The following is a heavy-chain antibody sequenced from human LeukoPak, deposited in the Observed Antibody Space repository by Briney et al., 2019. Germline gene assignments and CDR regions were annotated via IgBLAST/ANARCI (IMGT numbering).Heavy chain of an antibody. J-gene: IGHJ4*02. Sequence: SQTLSLTCTVSGGSISSGDYYWSWIRQPPGKGLEWIGYIYYSGSTYYNPSLKSRVTISVDTSKNQFSLRLSSVTAADTAVYYCARSGYSYGHYFDYWGQGTLVTVSS. CDR1: GGSISSGDYY. D-gene: IGHD5-18*01. CDR2: IYYSGST. V-gene: IGHV4-30-4*08. CDR3: ARSGYSYGHYFDY.